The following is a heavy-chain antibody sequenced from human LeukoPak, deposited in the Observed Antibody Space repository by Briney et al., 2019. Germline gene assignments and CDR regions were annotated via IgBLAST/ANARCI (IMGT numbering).Heavy chain of an antibody. V-gene: IGHV1-46*01. D-gene: IGHD2-2*03. Sequence: ASVKVSCKASGYTFSSYGISWVRQAPGQGLEWMGIINPSGGSTSYAQKFQGRVTMTRDTSTSTVYMELSSLRSEDTAVYYCARGSLGYCSSTSCSDSSRPDYWGQGTLVTVSS. CDR3: ARGSLGYCSSTSCSDSSRPDY. J-gene: IGHJ4*02. CDR1: GYTFSSYG. CDR2: INPSGGST.